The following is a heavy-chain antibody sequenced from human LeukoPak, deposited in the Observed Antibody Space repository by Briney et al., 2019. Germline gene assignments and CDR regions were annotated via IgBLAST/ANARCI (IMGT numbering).Heavy chain of an antibody. CDR1: GGSFSDYY. Sequence: PSETLSLTCAVYGGSFSDYYWSWIRQSPGKGLEWIGEINHSGSTNYNPSLKSRVTISVDTSKNQFSLNLTSVTAADTAVYYCARVPSTDYWGQGTLVTVSS. V-gene: IGHV4-34*01. CDR3: ARVPSTDY. J-gene: IGHJ4*02. D-gene: IGHD5/OR15-5a*01. CDR2: INHSGST.